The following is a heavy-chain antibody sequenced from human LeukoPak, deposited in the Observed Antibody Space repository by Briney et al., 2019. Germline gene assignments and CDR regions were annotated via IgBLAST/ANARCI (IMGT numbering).Heavy chain of an antibody. J-gene: IGHJ4*02. CDR2: INPNSGGT. D-gene: IGHD5-18*01. Sequence: GASVKVSCKASGYTFTGYYMHWVRQAPGQGLEWMGWINPNSGGTNYAQKFQGRVTMTRDTSISTAYMELSRLRSDDTAVYYCASTTRDHTAMVPWVDYWGQGTLVTVSS. CDR1: GYTFTGYY. V-gene: IGHV1-2*02. CDR3: ASTTRDHTAMVPWVDY.